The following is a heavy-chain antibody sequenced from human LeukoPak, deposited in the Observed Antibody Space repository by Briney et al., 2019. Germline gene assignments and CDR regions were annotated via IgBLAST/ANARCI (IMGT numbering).Heavy chain of an antibody. Sequence: PSETLSLTCAVYGGSFSGYYWSWIRQPPGKGLEWIGEINHSGSTNYNPSLKSRVTISVDTSKNQFSLKLSSVTAADTAVYYCARVSDSSGLDAFDIWGQGTMATVSS. D-gene: IGHD3-22*01. V-gene: IGHV4-34*01. CDR1: GGSFSGYY. CDR2: INHSGST. J-gene: IGHJ3*02. CDR3: ARVSDSSGLDAFDI.